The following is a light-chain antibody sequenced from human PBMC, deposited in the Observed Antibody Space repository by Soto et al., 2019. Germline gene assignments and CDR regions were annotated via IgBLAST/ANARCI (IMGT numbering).Light chain of an antibody. V-gene: IGKV1-9*01. CDR3: HHLNNYPPCT. CDR1: QDIKTY. J-gene: IGKJ3*01. CDR2: GTF. Sequence: IQLTQSPSSLSASVGDRVSITCRASQDIKTYLAWYQQKQGKAPKLLISGTFTLQSGVPSRFNGSGSGTDFTLTISRLQPEDFATYYCHHLNNYPPCTFGHGTKVDLE.